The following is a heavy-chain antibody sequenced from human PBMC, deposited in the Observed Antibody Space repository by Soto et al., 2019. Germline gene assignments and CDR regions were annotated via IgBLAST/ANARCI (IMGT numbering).Heavy chain of an antibody. CDR2: IQYNGYS. CDR3: ARHGFGTLHGLVDL. Sequence: QVQLQESGPGLVKPSETVSLTCTVSGGSITNYYCSWFRQPPGKGLEWIGYIQYNGYSAYNLSLKRPVTMSMDTSKTQFSLMLESVTATDTAVYYCARHGFGTLHGLVDLWGQGTTVIVSS. V-gene: IGHV4-59*08. D-gene: IGHD3-10*01. CDR1: GGSITNYY. J-gene: IGHJ6*02.